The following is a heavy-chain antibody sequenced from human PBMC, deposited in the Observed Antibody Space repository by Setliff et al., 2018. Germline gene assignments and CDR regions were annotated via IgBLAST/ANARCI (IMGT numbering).Heavy chain of an antibody. CDR3: ARGALVLQFLEWLPRFYYMDV. V-gene: IGHV1-69*05. J-gene: IGHJ6*03. Sequence: SVKVSCKASGATFSSHGISWVRQAPGQGLEWMGGTIPMFGTTEYAQKFQGRVTIITDESTSTAYMELSSLRSEDTAVYFCARGALVLQFLEWLPRFYYMDVWGKGTTVTVSS. CDR1: GATFSSHG. CDR2: TIPMFGTT. D-gene: IGHD3-3*01.